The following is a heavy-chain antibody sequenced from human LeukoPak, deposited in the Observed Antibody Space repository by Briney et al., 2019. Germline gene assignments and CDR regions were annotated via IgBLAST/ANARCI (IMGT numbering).Heavy chain of an antibody. V-gene: IGHV3-48*01. Sequence: GGSLRLSCAASGFTFSNYAMNWARQAPGKGPEWLSYISSGSSTIYYADSMKGRFTISRDNSKNTLHLQMNSLRAEDTALYYCAREGSGGWPFDYWGRGTLVTVSS. CDR2: ISSGSSTI. D-gene: IGHD6-19*01. CDR3: AREGSGGWPFDY. CDR1: GFTFSNYA. J-gene: IGHJ4*02.